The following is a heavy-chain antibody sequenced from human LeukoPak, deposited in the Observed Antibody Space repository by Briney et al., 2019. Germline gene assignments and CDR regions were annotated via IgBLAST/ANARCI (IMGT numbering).Heavy chain of an antibody. Sequence: QPGRSLRLSCAASGFTFDDYAMHWVRQAPGKGLEWVSGISWNSGSIGYADSVKGRFTISRDNAKNSLYLQMNSLRAEDTAVYYCAKESGDDSSGYYEVFDYWGQGTLVTVSS. D-gene: IGHD3-22*01. CDR1: GFTFDDYA. V-gene: IGHV3-9*01. J-gene: IGHJ4*02. CDR2: ISWNSGSI. CDR3: AKESGDDSSGYYEVFDY.